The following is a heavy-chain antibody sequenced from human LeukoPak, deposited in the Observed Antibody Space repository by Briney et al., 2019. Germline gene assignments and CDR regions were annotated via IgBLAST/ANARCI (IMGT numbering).Heavy chain of an antibody. CDR1: GFTFDDYG. CDR3: AKDSSIVVVTAISI. Sequence: RPGGSLRLSCAASGFTFDDYGMSWVRQAPGKGLEWVSAISGSGGSTYYADSVKGRFTISRDNSTNTLYLQMNSLRAEDTAVYYCAKDSSIVVVTAISIWGQGTMVTVSS. D-gene: IGHD2-21*02. V-gene: IGHV3-23*01. CDR2: ISGSGGST. J-gene: IGHJ3*02.